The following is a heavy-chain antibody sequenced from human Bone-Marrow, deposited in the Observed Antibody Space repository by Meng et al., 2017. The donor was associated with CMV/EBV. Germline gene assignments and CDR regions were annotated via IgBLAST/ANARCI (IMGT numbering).Heavy chain of an antibody. Sequence: GESLKISCATSGFIFGSYSMTWVRQAPGKGLEWVTVISYDGTNTFYADSVKGRFTISRDNSKNTLSLQMNSLRAEDTAVYYCARDPDVYYGMDVWGQGTTVAVSS. V-gene: IGHV3-30*03. CDR3: ARDPDVYYGMDV. J-gene: IGHJ6*02. CDR2: ISYDGTNT. CDR1: GFIFGSYS.